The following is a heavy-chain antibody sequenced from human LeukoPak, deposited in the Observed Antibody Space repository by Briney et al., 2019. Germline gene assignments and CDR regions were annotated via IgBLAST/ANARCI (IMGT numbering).Heavy chain of an antibody. CDR1: GFTFNSYG. CDR2: TSYDGSKR. Sequence: PGGSLRLSCVPSGFTFNSYGFYWVRQAPGKGLEWVAVTSYDGSKRYYADSVKGRFTISRDTSNKTAYLEMNSLRVDDTAVYYCARDVISRQMITLGLGFWGQGTLVTVSS. D-gene: IGHD1-20*01. V-gene: IGHV3-30*03. J-gene: IGHJ4*02. CDR3: ARDVISRQMITLGLGF.